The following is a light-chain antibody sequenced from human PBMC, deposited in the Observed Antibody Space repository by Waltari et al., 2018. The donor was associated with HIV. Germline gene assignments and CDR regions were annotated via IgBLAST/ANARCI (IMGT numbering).Light chain of an antibody. J-gene: IGLJ3*02. V-gene: IGLV1-40*01. Sequence: QSVLTQPPSVSGAPGQRVTISCTGSSSNIGAVYDVHWYQQLPGTAPKLLIYGNSNRPSGVPDRFSGSKSGTSASLAITGLQPDDETDYYCQSYDSSLSNWVFGGGTKLTVL. CDR2: GNS. CDR3: QSYDSSLSNWV. CDR1: SSNIGAVYD.